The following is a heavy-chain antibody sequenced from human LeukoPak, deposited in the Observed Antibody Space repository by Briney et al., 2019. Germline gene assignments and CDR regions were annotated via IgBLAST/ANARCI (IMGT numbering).Heavy chain of an antibody. J-gene: IGHJ4*02. V-gene: IGHV4-4*07. CDR1: GGSISGHY. CDR3: ARDSGVTGTGGLFDY. CDR2: IHTSDST. D-gene: IGHD1-20*01. Sequence: PSETLSLTRTVSGGSISGHYWSWIRQPAGKGLEWIGRIHTSDSTNYNPSLKSRVIMSADTSKNQFSLNLSSMTAADTAVYYCARDSGVTGTGGLFDYWGQGTLVTVSS.